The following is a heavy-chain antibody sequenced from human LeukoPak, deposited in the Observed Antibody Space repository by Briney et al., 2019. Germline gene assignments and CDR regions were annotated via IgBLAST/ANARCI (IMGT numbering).Heavy chain of an antibody. Sequence: GGSLRLSCSASGFSCSSYWMRWVRQAPGKGLEWVAHINEDGSEKYYVDSVKGRFFISRDNAAKSLSLQMNRLRDADTAVYYCARVSVGAPAFDYRGQGNLVTVSS. V-gene: IGHV3-7*01. CDR2: INEDGSEK. CDR1: GFSCSSYW. D-gene: IGHD1-26*01. CDR3: ARVSVGAPAFDY. J-gene: IGHJ4*02.